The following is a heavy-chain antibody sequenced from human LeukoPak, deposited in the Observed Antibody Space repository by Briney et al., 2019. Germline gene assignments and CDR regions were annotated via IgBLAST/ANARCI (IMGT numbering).Heavy chain of an antibody. Sequence: PGRSLRLSCAASGFTFSSYGMHWVRQAPGKGLEWVAVISYDGSNKYYADSVKGRFTISRDNSKNTLYLQMNSLRAEDTAVYYCAREGRYYEFWSGYYNMDVWGKGTTVTVSS. D-gene: IGHD3-3*01. CDR1: GFTFSSYG. J-gene: IGHJ6*03. V-gene: IGHV3-30*03. CDR2: ISYDGSNK. CDR3: AREGRYYEFWSGYYNMDV.